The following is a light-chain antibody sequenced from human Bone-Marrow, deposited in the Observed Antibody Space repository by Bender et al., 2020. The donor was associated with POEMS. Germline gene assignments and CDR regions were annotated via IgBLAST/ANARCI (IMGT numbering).Light chain of an antibody. CDR3: SSFPSSSTLDV. CDR2: DDT. Sequence: QSALTQPASVSGSPGQSITISCVGAFNYVCWYQQHPGKAPQLIIYDDTNRPSGVSDRFSGSKSGNTASLTISGLQAEDEADYYCSSFPSSSTLDVFGTGTKVTVL. CDR1: GAFNY. V-gene: IGLV2-14*03. J-gene: IGLJ1*01.